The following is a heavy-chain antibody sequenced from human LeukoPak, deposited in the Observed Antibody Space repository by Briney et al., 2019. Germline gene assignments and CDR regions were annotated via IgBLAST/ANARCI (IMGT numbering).Heavy chain of an antibody. CDR1: GFTFSPYT. J-gene: IGHJ6*02. CDR3: ARARTYDSSGPYYYYYAMDV. CDR2: ISSTSGYM. Sequence: GGSLRLSCATSGFTFSPYTMNWVRQAPGKGLEWVSSISSTSGYMYYADSVKGRFTISRDNAENSLYLQMNSLRAEDTAVYYCARARTYDSSGPYYYYYAMDVWGQGTTVTVSS. V-gene: IGHV3-21*01. D-gene: IGHD3-22*01.